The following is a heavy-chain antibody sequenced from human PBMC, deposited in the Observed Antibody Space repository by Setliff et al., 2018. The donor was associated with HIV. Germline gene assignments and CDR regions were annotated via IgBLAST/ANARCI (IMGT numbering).Heavy chain of an antibody. CDR2: FSAYNDNT. J-gene: IGHJ5*02. CDR3: ARDRLPAEVAVSGDWFDP. CDR1: GYSFSSYG. D-gene: IGHD5-12*01. Sequence: ASVKVSCKASGYSFSSYGFSWVRQAPGQGLEWMGWFSAYNDNTNYAQKFQGRVTMTTDASTSTAYMEVRSLRSDDTAVYYCARDRLPAEVAVSGDWFDPWGQGTLVTVSS. V-gene: IGHV1-18*01.